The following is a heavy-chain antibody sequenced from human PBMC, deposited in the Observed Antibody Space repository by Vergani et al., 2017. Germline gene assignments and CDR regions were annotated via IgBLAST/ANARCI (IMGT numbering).Heavy chain of an antibody. D-gene: IGHD6-6*01. CDR2: INPSGGST. CDR1: GYTFTSYY. CDR3: ARGAQLLIPPQSWFDP. J-gene: IGHJ5*02. Sequence: QVQLVQSGAEVKKPGASVKVSCKASGYTFTSYYMHWVRQAPGQGLEWMGIINPSGGSTSYAQKFQGRVTMTRDTSTSTVYMELSSLRSEDTAVYYCARGAQLLIPPQSWFDPWGQGTLVTVSS. V-gene: IGHV1-46*01.